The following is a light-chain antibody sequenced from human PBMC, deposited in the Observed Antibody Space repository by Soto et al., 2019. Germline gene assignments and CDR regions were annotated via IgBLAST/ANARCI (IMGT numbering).Light chain of an antibody. Sequence: EIVITYSISTLSVSQLCRASLSCMASQKISDTLAWYQQKPGQAPRLLIYDASNRATGIPARFSGSGSGTDFTLTISSLEPEDFALYYCQQRNNWPPITFGQGTRLEIK. V-gene: IGKV3-11*01. CDR1: QKISDT. CDR3: QQRNNWPPIT. CDR2: DAS. J-gene: IGKJ5*01.